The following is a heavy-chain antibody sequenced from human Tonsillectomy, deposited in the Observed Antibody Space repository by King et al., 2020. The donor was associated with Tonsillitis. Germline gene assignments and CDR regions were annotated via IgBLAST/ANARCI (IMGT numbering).Heavy chain of an antibody. CDR2: IIPMFGTA. D-gene: IGHD5-18*01. J-gene: IGHJ4*02. CDR1: GGTFSSYG. V-gene: IGHV1-69*01. Sequence: VQLVESGAEVKKPGSSVKVSCKASGGTFSSYGISWVRQAPGQGLEWMGGIIPMFGTANYAQKFQGRVTITADDSTFTAYMELSSLTSEDTAVYYCARDPLAHGYSFGYNFDYWGQGTLVTVSS. CDR3: ARDPLAHGYSFGYNFDY.